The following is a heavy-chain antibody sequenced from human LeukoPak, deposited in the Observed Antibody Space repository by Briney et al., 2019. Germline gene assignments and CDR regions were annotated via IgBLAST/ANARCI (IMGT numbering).Heavy chain of an antibody. CDR3: AREQPYSSSIDY. D-gene: IGHD6-6*01. Sequence: ASVKVSCTASGYTFTSYDINWVRQATGQGLEWMGWMNPNSGNTGYAQKFQGRVTMTRNTSISTAYMELSSLRSEDTAVYYCAREQPYSSSIDYWGQGTLVTVSS. CDR2: MNPNSGNT. V-gene: IGHV1-8*01. J-gene: IGHJ4*02. CDR1: GYTFTSYD.